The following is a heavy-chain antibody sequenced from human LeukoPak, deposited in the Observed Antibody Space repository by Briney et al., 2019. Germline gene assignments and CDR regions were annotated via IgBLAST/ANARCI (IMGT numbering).Heavy chain of an antibody. V-gene: IGHV3-30-3*01. CDR1: GFTVSTYG. Sequence: GGSLRLSCAASGFTVSTYGMHWVRQAPGKGLEWVAVISFDGGSRYYADSVKNRFTISRDNSKNTLYVEMNSLRAEDMAVYYCARGVGGTGPDAFDIWGQGTVVTVSA. D-gene: IGHD1-1*01. J-gene: IGHJ3*02. CDR3: ARGVGGTGPDAFDI. CDR2: ISFDGGSR.